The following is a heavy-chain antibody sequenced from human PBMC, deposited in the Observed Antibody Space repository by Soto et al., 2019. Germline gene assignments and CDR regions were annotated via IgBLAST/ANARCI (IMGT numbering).Heavy chain of an antibody. CDR3: ARHRSSSNEVTYYYGMDV. CDR1: GYTFTNYW. Sequence: PGESLKISCKGSGYTFTNYWIGWVRQMPGKGLEWMGIIYPGDSDTKYNPSFQGQVTISADKSITTTYLQWSSLKASDTAIYYCARHRSSSNEVTYYYGMDVWAQGTTVTVSS. D-gene: IGHD6-6*01. V-gene: IGHV5-51*01. J-gene: IGHJ6*02. CDR2: IYPGDSDT.